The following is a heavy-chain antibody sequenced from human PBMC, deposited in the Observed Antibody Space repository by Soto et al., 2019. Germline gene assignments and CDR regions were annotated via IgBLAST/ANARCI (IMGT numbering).Heavy chain of an antibody. CDR3: ARVPPDPSSSWYWVKGDRGFDP. CDR2: IYHSGST. D-gene: IGHD6-13*01. V-gene: IGHV4-30-2*01. Sequence: PSETLSLTCTVSGGSISSSSYYWGWIRQPPGKGLEWIGYIYHSGSTYYNPSLKSRVTISVDRSKNQFSLKLSSVTAADTAVYYCARVPPDPSSSWYWVKGDRGFDPWGQGTLVTVSS. J-gene: IGHJ5*02. CDR1: GGSISSSSYY.